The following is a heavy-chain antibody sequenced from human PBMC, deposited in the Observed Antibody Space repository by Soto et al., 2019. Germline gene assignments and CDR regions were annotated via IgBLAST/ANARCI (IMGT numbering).Heavy chain of an antibody. J-gene: IGHJ4*02. CDR3: AKNWNWGSLVH. CDR2: IYYSGSA. D-gene: IGHD7-27*01. CDR1: GGSISSVSYY. Sequence: SETLSLTCSVSGGSISSVSYYWGWIRQPPGKGLEWIGSIYYSGSAYYNPSLKNRVTISVDRSKNQFYLKLSSVTAADTAVYYCAKNWNWGSLVHWGQGTLVTVSS. V-gene: IGHV4-39*07.